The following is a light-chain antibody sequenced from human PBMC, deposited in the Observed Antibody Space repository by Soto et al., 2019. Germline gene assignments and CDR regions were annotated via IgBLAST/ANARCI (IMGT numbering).Light chain of an antibody. V-gene: IGKV1-5*01. J-gene: IGKJ2*01. CDR1: QTISRW. CDR2: DAS. CDR3: QQYSSSSPYA. Sequence: DIQMTRSPSALSASVGDRVTITCRASQTISRWLAWYQQKPGQAPKLLIYDASSLESGVPSRFSGSGSGTQFTLTISSLQPDDFATYYCQQYSSSSPYAFGQGTKVEIX.